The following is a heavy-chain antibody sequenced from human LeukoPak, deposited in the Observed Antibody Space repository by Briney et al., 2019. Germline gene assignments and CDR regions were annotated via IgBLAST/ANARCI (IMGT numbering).Heavy chain of an antibody. J-gene: IGHJ5*02. V-gene: IGHV4-34*01. CDR2: ISQSGST. CDR3: ARGGGYNWFDP. Sequence: PSETLSLTCAVYGGSFSGYYWSWVRQPPGKGLEWIGEISQSGSTNYNSSLKSRVTISVDTSKNQFSLKLPSVTAADTAVYYCARGGGYNWFDPWGQGTLVTVSS. CDR1: GGSFSGYY.